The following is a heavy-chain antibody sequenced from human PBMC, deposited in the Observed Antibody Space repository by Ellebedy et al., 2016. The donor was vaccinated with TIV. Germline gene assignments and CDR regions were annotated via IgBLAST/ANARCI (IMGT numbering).Heavy chain of an antibody. D-gene: IGHD1-26*01. CDR2: IYPGDSDT. CDR1: GYSFTSYW. J-gene: IGHJ6*03. V-gene: IGHV5-51*01. Sequence: GESLKISXKGSGYSFTSYWIGWVRQMPGKGLEWMGIIYPGDSDTRYSPSFQGQVTISADKSISTAYLQWSSLKASDTAMYYCARHVSVGATSDYYYYMDVWGKGTTVTVSS. CDR3: ARHVSVGATSDYYYYMDV.